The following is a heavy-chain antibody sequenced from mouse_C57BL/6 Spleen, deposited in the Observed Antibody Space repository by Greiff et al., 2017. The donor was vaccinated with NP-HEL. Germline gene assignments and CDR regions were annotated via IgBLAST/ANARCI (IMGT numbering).Heavy chain of an antibody. Sequence: EVKVVESGEGLVKPGGSLKLSCAASGFTFSSYAMSWVRQTPEKRLEWVAYISSGGDYIYYADTVKGRFTISRDNARNTLYLQMSSLKSEDTAMYYCTRADWVYYFDYWGQGTTLTVSS. V-gene: IGHV5-9-1*02. D-gene: IGHD4-1*01. CDR3: TRADWVYYFDY. CDR1: GFTFSSYA. J-gene: IGHJ2*01. CDR2: ISSGGDYI.